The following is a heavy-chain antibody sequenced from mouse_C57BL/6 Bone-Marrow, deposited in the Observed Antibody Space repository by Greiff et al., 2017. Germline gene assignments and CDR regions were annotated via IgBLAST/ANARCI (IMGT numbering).Heavy chain of an antibody. CDR1: GFTFSDYY. Sequence: EVMLVESEGGLVQPGSSMKLSCTASGFTFSDYYMAWVRQVPEKGLEWVANINYDGSSTYYLDSLKSRFIISRDNAKNILYLQMSSLKSEDTATYYCARELTRDDWGQGTTLTVSS. D-gene: IGHD4-1*01. V-gene: IGHV5-16*01. CDR2: INYDGSST. J-gene: IGHJ2*01. CDR3: ARELTRDD.